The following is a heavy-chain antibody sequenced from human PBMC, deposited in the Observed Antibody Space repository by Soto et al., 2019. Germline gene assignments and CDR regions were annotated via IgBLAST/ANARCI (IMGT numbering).Heavy chain of an antibody. Sequence: QVQLVESGGGVVQPGRSLRLSCAASGFTLSTYDMHWVRQAPGKGLEWVTLMSFDESNKYYADSVKGRFTISRDNSKNTLYLQMNSLRAEDTAVYYCARGRLPNESWGQGTLVTVSS. V-gene: IGHV3-30*03. CDR1: GFTLSTYD. CDR2: MSFDESNK. D-gene: IGHD4-17*01. J-gene: IGHJ5*02. CDR3: ARGRLPNES.